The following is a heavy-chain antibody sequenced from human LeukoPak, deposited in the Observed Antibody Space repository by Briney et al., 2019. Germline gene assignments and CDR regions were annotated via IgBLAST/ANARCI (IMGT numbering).Heavy chain of an antibody. J-gene: IGHJ4*02. CDR2: ISGDGSST. CDR3: ARDSVLLWFGELPDY. Sequence: GGSLRLSCAASGFTFSTYWMHWVRQAPGKGLMWVSRISGDGSSTSYADSVKGRFTISRDNAKSTLYLQMNSLRAEDTAVYYCARDSVLLWFGELPDYWGQGTLVTVSS. D-gene: IGHD3-10*01. CDR1: GFTFSTYW. V-gene: IGHV3-74*01.